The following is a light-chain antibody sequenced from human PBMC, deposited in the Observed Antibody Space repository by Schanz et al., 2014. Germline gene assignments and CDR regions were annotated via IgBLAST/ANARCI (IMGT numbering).Light chain of an antibody. J-gene: IGKJ2*01. Sequence: MTQSPSTLSASVGDRVTITCRASQSISSWLAWYQQKPGQAPRRLIYDASNRATGIPARFSGSGSGTDFNLTISSLQSEDFAVDYCQQYNDWPPMYTFGQGTKLEIK. CDR1: QSISSW. CDR3: QQYNDWPPMYT. CDR2: DAS. V-gene: IGKV3D-15*01.